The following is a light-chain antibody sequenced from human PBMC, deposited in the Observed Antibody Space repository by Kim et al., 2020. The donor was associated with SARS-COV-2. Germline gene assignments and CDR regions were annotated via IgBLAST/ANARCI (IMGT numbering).Light chain of an antibody. J-gene: IGKJ2*01. CDR1: QSVSSNN. V-gene: IGKV3-20*01. Sequence: LSPGERATLSCRASQSVSSNNFAWYQQKPGQAPRVLIYGASSRATGIPDRFGGSGSGTDFTLTISRLEPEDFAVYSCQQYGNSPYTFGQGTKLEI. CDR3: QQYGNSPYT. CDR2: GAS.